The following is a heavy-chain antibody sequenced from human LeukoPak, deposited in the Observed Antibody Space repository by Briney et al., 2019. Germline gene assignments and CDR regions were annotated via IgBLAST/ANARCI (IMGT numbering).Heavy chain of an antibody. V-gene: IGHV1-3*01. J-gene: IGHJ5*02. CDR3: ARGDVAAADFSFDP. D-gene: IGHD6-13*01. Sequence: ASAKVSCKASGYTFTSYAMHWVRQAPGQRLEWMGWINAGNGNTKYSQKFQGRVTITRDTSASTAYMELSSLRSEDTAVYYCARGDVAAADFSFDPWGQGTLVTVSS. CDR1: GYTFTSYA. CDR2: INAGNGNT.